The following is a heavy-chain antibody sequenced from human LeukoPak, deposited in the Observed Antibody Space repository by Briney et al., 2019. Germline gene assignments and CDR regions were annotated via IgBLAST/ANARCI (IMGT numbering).Heavy chain of an antibody. CDR2: IYYSGNT. CDR3: AGRPYIAAGVDY. CDR1: GGSISSSSYY. D-gene: IGHD6-13*01. Sequence: SETLSLTCTVSGGSISSSSYYWGWIRQPPGKGLEWIGTIYYSGNTYYNPSLKSRVTISVDTSKNQFSLKLTSVTAADTAVYFCAGRPYIAAGVDYWGQGSLVTVSS. V-gene: IGHV4-39*01. J-gene: IGHJ4*02.